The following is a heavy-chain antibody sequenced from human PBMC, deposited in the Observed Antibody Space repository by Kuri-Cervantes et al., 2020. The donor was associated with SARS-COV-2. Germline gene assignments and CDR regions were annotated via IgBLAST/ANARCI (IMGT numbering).Heavy chain of an antibody. Sequence: GESLKISCAASGFAFSSHSMTWLRQAPGRELEWVSAISGNSVWIYYADSVKGRFTISRGNSKNIVYLQMNSLGADDTAVYYCGPFSRYAYDFDKWGQGILVTVSS. CDR1: GFAFSSHS. J-gene: IGHJ4*02. CDR3: GPFSRYAYDFDK. V-gene: IGHV3-23*01. D-gene: IGHD3-9*01. CDR2: ISGNSVWI.